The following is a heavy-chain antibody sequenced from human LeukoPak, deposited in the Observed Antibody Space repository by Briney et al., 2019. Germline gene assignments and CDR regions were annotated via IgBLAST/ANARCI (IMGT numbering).Heavy chain of an antibody. CDR1: GDSVSSNSAV. V-gene: IGHV6-1*01. D-gene: IGHD6-13*01. Sequence: SQTLSLTCAISGDSVSSNSAVWNWIRQSPSRGLEWLGRTYYRSRWYNDYAVSVKSRISVNPDTSKNQFSLQLNSVTPEATAVYYCTSGGAAAGFDFWGQGTLVTVSS. CDR2: TYYRSRWYN. J-gene: IGHJ4*02. CDR3: TSGGAAAGFDF.